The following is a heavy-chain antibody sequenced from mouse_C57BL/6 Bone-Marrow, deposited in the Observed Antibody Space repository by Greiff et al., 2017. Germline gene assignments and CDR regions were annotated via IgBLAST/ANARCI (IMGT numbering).Heavy chain of an antibody. V-gene: IGHV1-59*01. D-gene: IGHD2-3*01. CDR2: IDPSDSYT. J-gene: IGHJ1*03. Sequence: QVQLQQPGAELVRPGTSVKLSCKASGYTFTSYWMHWVKQRPGQGLEWLGVIDPSDSYTNYNQKFKGKATLTVDTSSSTAYMQLSSLTSEDSAVYYCAREGDGYYLYWYFDVWGTGTTVTVSS. CDR1: GYTFTSYW. CDR3: AREGDGYYLYWYFDV.